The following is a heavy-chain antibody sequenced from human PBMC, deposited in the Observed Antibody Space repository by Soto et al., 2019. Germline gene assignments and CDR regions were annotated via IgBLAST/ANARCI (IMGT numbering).Heavy chain of an antibody. CDR1: GYTFTGYD. V-gene: IGHV1-8*01. CDR2: MNPNSGNT. CDR3: AKSYYDTSGRDSFDY. D-gene: IGHD3-22*01. Sequence: ASVKVSCKASGYTFTGYDINWVRQATGQGLEWMGWMNPNSGNTGYAQKFQGRVTMTRNTSISTAYMELSSLRSEDTAVYYCAKSYYDTSGRDSFDYWGQGTLVTVSS. J-gene: IGHJ4*02.